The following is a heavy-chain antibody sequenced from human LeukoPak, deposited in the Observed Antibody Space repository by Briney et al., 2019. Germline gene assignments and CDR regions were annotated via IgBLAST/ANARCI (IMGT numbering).Heavy chain of an antibody. CDR3: AKGNYYDSSGYGAFDI. CDR2: ISGSGGST. Sequence: TGGSLRLSCAASGFTFSSYAMSWVRQAPGKGLEWVSAISGSGGSTYYADSVKGRFTISRDNSKNTLYLQMNSLRAEDTAVYYCAKGNYYDSSGYGAFDIWGQGTMVTVSS. CDR1: GFTFSSYA. V-gene: IGHV3-23*01. D-gene: IGHD3-22*01. J-gene: IGHJ3*02.